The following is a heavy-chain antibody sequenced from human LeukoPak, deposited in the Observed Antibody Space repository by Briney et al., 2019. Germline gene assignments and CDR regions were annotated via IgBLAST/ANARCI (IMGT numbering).Heavy chain of an antibody. CDR1: GFTFSDYY. CDR2: ISSSSSYT. J-gene: IGHJ4*02. Sequence: GGSLRLSCAASGFTFSDYYMSWIRQAPGKGLEWVSYISSSSSYTNYADSVKGRFTISRDNAKNSLYLQVNSLRAEDTAVYYCARAQRYCSGGSCYFDYWGQGTLVTVSS. V-gene: IGHV3-11*06. D-gene: IGHD2-15*01. CDR3: ARAQRYCSGGSCYFDY.